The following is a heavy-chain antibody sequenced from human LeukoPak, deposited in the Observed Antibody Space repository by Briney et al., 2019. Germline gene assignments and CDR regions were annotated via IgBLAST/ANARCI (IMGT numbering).Heavy chain of an antibody. CDR3: ASLGGGYQRSISMWYFDY. D-gene: IGHD1-26*01. CDR2: IIPIFGTA. Sequence: SVKGSCKASGGTFSSYAISWVRQAPGQGLEWMGGIIPIFGTANYAQKFQGRVTITADESTSTAYMELSSLRSEDTAVYYCASLGGGYQRSISMWYFDYWGQGTLVTVSS. CDR1: GGTFSSYA. V-gene: IGHV1-69*13. J-gene: IGHJ4*02.